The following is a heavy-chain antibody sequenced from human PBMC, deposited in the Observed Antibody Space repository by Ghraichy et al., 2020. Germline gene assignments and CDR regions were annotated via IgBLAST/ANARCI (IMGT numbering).Heavy chain of an antibody. CDR3: ARQEGNYDSSGTGY. Sequence: ETLSLTCTVSGGSISSSSYYWGWIRQPPGKGLEWIGSIYYSGSTYYNPSLKSRVTISVDTSKNQFSLKLSSVTAADTAVYYCARQEGNYDSSGTGYWGQGTLVTVSS. CDR1: GGSISSSSYY. D-gene: IGHD3-22*01. CDR2: IYYSGST. V-gene: IGHV4-39*01. J-gene: IGHJ4*02.